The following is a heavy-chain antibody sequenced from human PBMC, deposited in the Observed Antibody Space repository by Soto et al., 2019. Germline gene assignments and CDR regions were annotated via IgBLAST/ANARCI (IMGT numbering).Heavy chain of an antibody. CDR2: INAGSGHA. J-gene: IGHJ4*02. D-gene: IGHD2-15*01. CDR1: GYNFAVHS. CDR3: ARVIRWSCADDDGADYFDY. V-gene: IGHV1-3*01. Sequence: QVQLVQSGTEVKKPGASVKVSCKASGYNFAVHSIHWVRQAPGQRFEWMGWINAGSGHAKYSQNFQGRLTLTTDPSATTVYMELSNLRSEDTALYFCARVIRWSCADDDGADYFDYWGQGALVTVSS.